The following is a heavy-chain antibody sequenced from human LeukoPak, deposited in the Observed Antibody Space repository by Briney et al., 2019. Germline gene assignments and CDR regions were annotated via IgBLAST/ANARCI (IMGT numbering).Heavy chain of an antibody. Sequence: PGGSLRLSCAASGFTFNSYGMHWVRQAPGKGLEWVAVIWYDGSNKYYADSVKGRFTISRDNSKNTLYLQMNSLRAEDTAVYYCARDRAPGTRPTGWFDPWGQGTLVTVSS. CDR3: ARDRAPGTRPTGWFDP. CDR1: GFTFNSYG. J-gene: IGHJ5*02. CDR2: IWYDGSNK. V-gene: IGHV3-33*01. D-gene: IGHD1-1*01.